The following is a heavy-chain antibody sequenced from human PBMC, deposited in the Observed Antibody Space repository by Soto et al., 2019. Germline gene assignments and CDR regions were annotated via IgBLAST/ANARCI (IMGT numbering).Heavy chain of an antibody. CDR1: EFTVSSNY. CDR3: AGRVGATNYGMDV. Sequence: WGSLRLSCSASEFTVSSNYMNWFRQAPGKGLECVSTIYSGGSTYYADSVKGRFTISRDNSKNTLYLQMNNLRAEDTAVYYCAGRVGATNYGMDVWGQGTTVTVSS. V-gene: IGHV3-53*01. J-gene: IGHJ6*02. CDR2: IYSGGST. D-gene: IGHD1-26*01.